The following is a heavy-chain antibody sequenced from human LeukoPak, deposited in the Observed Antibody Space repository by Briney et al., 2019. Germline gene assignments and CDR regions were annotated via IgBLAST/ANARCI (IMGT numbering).Heavy chain of an antibody. J-gene: IGHJ4*02. D-gene: IGHD2-21*02. CDR3: ARGWGGDCYHVH. V-gene: IGHV1-3*01. Sequence: VASVKVSCKASGHTFTSYAMHWVRQAPGQRLEWMGWIYGGNGNTKYSQKFQGRVSITRDTSASTVYMELSSLGSEDTAVYYCARGWGGDCYHVHWGQGTLVTVSS. CDR1: GHTFTSYA. CDR2: IYGGNGNT.